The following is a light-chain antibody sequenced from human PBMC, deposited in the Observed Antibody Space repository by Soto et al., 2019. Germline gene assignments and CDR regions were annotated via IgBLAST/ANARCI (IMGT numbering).Light chain of an antibody. CDR3: SSYTSSRTYV. CDR2: DVS. CDR1: SSDVGGYNY. J-gene: IGLJ1*01. V-gene: IGLV2-14*03. Sequence: SVLTQPASVSGSPGHPITISCTGTSSDVGGYNYVTWYQQHPGTAPKLMIYDVSDRPSGVSNRFSGSKSGNTASLTISGLQAEDEADYYCSSYTSSRTYVFGTGTKVTAL.